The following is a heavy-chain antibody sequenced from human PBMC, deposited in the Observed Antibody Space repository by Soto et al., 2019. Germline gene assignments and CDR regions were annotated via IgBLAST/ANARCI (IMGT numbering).Heavy chain of an antibody. J-gene: IGHJ4*02. CDR1: GFTFSSYA. Sequence: GGSLRLSCAASGFTFSSYAMSWVRQAPGKGLEWVSAISGSGGSTYYADSVKGRFTISRDNSKNTLYLQMNSLRAEDTAVYYCAKDDYDILTALPAFDYWGQGTLVTVSS. V-gene: IGHV3-23*01. CDR3: AKDDYDILTALPAFDY. CDR2: ISGSGGST. D-gene: IGHD3-9*01.